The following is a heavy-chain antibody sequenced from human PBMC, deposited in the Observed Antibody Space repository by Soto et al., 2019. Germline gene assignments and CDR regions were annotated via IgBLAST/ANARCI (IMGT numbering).Heavy chain of an antibody. CDR2: IDPSDSQT. CDR1: GYSFAGYW. D-gene: IGHD3-22*01. CDR3: ARQIYDSDTGPNFQYYFDS. V-gene: IGHV5-10-1*01. Sequence: GESLKISCKGSGYSFAGYWITWVRQKPGKGLEWMGRIDPSDSQTYYSPSFRGHVTISVTKSITTVFLQWSSLRASDTAMYYCARQIYDSDTGPNFQYYFDSWGQGTPVPVSS. J-gene: IGHJ4*02.